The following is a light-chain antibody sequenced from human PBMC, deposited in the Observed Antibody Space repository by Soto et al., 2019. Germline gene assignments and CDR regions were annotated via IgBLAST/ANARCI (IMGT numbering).Light chain of an antibody. CDR2: ASS. CDR3: QQSNNWPRT. CDR1: QSVSSN. J-gene: IGKJ1*01. V-gene: IGKV3-15*01. Sequence: ELVMTQSPTTPSVSPGERATLSCRASQSVSSNLAWYQQKLGQAPRIIMYASSTRATGIPARFSGSVSGTEGTITISSLQSEDVAMYYCQQSNNWPRTFGQGTKVDIK.